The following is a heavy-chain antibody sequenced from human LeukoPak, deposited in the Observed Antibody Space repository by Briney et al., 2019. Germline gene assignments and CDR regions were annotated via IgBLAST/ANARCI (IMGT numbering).Heavy chain of an antibody. Sequence: SQTLSLTCTVSGGSISSGSYYWSWIRQPAGEGLEWIGRIYTSGSTNYNPSLKSRVTISVDTSKNQFSLKLSSVTAADTAVYYCAREVYDILTGYPSWGQGTLVTVSS. J-gene: IGHJ4*02. CDR2: IYTSGST. CDR3: AREVYDILTGYPS. CDR1: GGSISSGSYY. V-gene: IGHV4-61*02. D-gene: IGHD3-9*01.